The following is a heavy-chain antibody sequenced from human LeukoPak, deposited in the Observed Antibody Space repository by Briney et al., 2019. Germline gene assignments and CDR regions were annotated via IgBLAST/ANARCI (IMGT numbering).Heavy chain of an antibody. CDR3: ARDSASGSYWGTVDY. D-gene: IGHD1-26*01. Sequence: GASVKVSCKASGYTFTSYGISWVRQAPGQGLEWMGWISAYNGNTNYAQKLQGRVTMTTDTSTSTAYMELRSLRSDDTAVYYCARDSASGSYWGTVDYWGQGTLVTVSS. J-gene: IGHJ4*02. CDR1: GYTFTSYG. CDR2: ISAYNGNT. V-gene: IGHV1-18*01.